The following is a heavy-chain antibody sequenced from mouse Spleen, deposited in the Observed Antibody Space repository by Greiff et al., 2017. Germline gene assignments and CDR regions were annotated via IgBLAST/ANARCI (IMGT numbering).Heavy chain of an antibody. Sequence: QVQLQQPGAELVKPGASVKLSCKASGYTFTSYYMYWVKQRPGQGLEWIGGINPSNGGTNFNEKFKSKATLTVDKSSSTAYMQLSSLTSEDSAVYYCTREGGDYYGSSPVGAMDYWGQGTSVTVSS. CDR2: INPSNGGT. J-gene: IGHJ4*01. CDR3: TREGGDYYGSSPVGAMDY. D-gene: IGHD1-1*01. V-gene: IGHV1S81*02. CDR1: GYTFTSYY.